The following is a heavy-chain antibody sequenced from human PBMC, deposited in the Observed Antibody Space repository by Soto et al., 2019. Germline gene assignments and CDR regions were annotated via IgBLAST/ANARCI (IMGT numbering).Heavy chain of an antibody. CDR3: ATLYYDILTGSYPASGDYYYGMDV. D-gene: IGHD3-9*01. V-gene: IGHV1-24*01. CDR2: FDPEDGET. CDR1: GYTLTELS. Sequence: ASLKVSCKVSGYTLTELSMHWVRQAPGKGLEWMGGFDPEDGETIYAQKFQGRVTMTEDTSTDTAYMELSSLRSEDTAVYYCATLYYDILTGSYPASGDYYYGMDVWGQGTTVTVSS. J-gene: IGHJ6*02.